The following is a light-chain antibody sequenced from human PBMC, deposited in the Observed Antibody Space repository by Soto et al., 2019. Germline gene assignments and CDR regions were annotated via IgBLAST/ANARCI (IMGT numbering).Light chain of an antibody. Sequence: DIQMTQSPSALSASVGDRVTITCRASQSVSNWLAWYRQKPGEAPKLLIDEGSTLESGVPSRFSGSGSGTVLTLIISSLQPDDFADFYCQHYNSYSCTFGQGTKVEIK. V-gene: IGKV1-5*03. CDR1: QSVSNW. CDR2: EGS. J-gene: IGKJ1*01. CDR3: QHYNSYSCT.